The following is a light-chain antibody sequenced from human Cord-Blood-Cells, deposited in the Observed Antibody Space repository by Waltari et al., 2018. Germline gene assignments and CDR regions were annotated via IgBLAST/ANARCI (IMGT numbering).Light chain of an antibody. CDR3: AEWDDSLSGCVV. CDR1: SANNGSNY. CDR2: RNI. J-gene: IGLJ2*01. V-gene: IGLV1-47*01. Sequence: QSVLTQPPSASGTPGQRVTTSCSGRSANNGSNYPFWYQQRPGTAPKLLTYRNIQRLFGVPDRFFCSMSCTSAALVISALRSEDEAYYYCAEWDDSLSGCVVFGAGTKVT.